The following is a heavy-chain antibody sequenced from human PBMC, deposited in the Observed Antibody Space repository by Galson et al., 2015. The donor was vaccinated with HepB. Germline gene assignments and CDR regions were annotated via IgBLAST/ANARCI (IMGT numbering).Heavy chain of an antibody. D-gene: IGHD6-19*01. J-gene: IGHJ4*02. CDR3: AKGVAVAGSFDH. Sequence: SLRLSCAASGFTFSSYAMSWVRQAPGKGLEWVSAISGSGGSTYYADSVKGRFTISRDNSKNTLYLQMNSLRAEDTAVYYCAKGVAVAGSFDHWGQGTLVTVSS. CDR1: GFTFSSYA. V-gene: IGHV3-23*01. CDR2: ISGSGGST.